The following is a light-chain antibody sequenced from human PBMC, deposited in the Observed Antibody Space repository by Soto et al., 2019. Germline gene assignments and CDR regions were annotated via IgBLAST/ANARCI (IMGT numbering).Light chain of an antibody. Sequence: HSVLNQPVYGSGSPGQSLTITCVGTSSDVGDYNYVSWYQQHPGKVPKVIIYDVSNRPSGVSYRFSGSKSGNTASLTFFGLHSEDEAYYYFCSCTRSGSFIFGTVTEFTVL. CDR3: CSCTRSGSFI. CDR2: DVS. J-gene: IGLJ1*01. V-gene: IGLV2-14*01. CDR1: SSDVGDYNY.